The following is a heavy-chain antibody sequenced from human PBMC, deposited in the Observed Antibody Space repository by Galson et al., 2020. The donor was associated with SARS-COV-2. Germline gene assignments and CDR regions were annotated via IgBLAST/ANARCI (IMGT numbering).Heavy chain of an antibody. CDR1: GFTFSNYA. J-gene: IGHJ6*02. V-gene: IGHV3-30*04. Sequence: SLYISCAASGFTFSNYAMHWVRPAPHQGLERGAGKSNDGSTEYYADPVRGRFTIARDNSKITLYLQMNNLRVEDTGVVYCARSGTYYYGRDVWGHGTTVTVSS. D-gene: IGHD2-15*01. CDR2: KSNDGSTE. CDR3: ARSGTYYYGRDV.